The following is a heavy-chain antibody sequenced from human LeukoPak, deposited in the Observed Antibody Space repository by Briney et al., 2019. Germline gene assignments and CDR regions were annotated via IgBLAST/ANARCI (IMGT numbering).Heavy chain of an antibody. V-gene: IGHV3-23*01. D-gene: IGHD3-10*01. Sequence: SGGSLRLSCAASGFTFSNAWMSWVRQAPGKGLEWVSAISGSGGSTYYADSVKGRFTISRDNSKNTLYLQMNSLRAEDTAVYYCAKGGVDYGSGSYYNGTFDYWGQGTLVTVFS. CDR3: AKGGVDYGSGSYYNGTFDY. CDR2: ISGSGGST. J-gene: IGHJ4*02. CDR1: GFTFSNAW.